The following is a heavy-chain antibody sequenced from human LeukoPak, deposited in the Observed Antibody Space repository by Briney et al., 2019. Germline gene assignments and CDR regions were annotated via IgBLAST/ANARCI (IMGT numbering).Heavy chain of an antibody. D-gene: IGHD2-21*02. CDR3: TREERYCGGDCSH. CDR1: GGTFNNYA. V-gene: IGHV1-18*01. J-gene: IGHJ4*02. CDR2: ISAYNGNT. Sequence: ASVKVSCKASGGTFNNYAINWVRQAPGQGLEWMGWISAYNGNTNFAQKFQGRVTMTTDSSTSTTYMELRSLRSDDTAVYYCTREERYCGGDCSHWGQGTRVTVSS.